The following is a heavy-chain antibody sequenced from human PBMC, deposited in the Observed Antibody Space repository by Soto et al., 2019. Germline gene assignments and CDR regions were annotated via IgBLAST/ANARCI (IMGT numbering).Heavy chain of an antibody. V-gene: IGHV3-11*05. D-gene: IGHD5-12*01. Sequence: QVQLVESGGGLVKPGGSLRLSCVASGFTFSDYYMSWIRQAPGKGLEWVSYISSSSSYTNYADSVKGRFTISRDNAKNSLYLQRNSLMAEDTAVYYCARDHHRYSGYDYVDYWGQGTLVTVSS. J-gene: IGHJ4*02. CDR1: GFTFSDYY. CDR3: ARDHHRYSGYDYVDY. CDR2: ISSSSSYT.